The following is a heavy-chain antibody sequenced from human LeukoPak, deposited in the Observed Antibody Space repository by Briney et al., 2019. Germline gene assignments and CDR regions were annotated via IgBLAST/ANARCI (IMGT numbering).Heavy chain of an antibody. V-gene: IGHV4-59*01. CDR2: IFFSGST. J-gene: IGHJ4*02. CDR3: ATDRSGLYFFDY. Sequence: PSETLSLTCTVSGGSISSYYWSWIRQAPGKGLEWIGNIFFSGSTHYNPSLKSRVTISVDTSKSQVSLKLNSLTAADTAIYYCATDRSGLYFFDYWGQGTLVTVSS. CDR1: GGSISSYY. D-gene: IGHD3/OR15-3a*01.